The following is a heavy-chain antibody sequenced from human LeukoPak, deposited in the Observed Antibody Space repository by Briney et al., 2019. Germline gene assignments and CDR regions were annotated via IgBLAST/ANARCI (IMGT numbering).Heavy chain of an antibody. Sequence: GGSLRLSCAASGFTFSSYAMHWVRQAPGKGLEWVAVISYDGSNKYYADSVKGRFTISRDNGKNTLFLQMNSLRAEDAAVYYCVRGNDYGGPHYWGQGTLVTVSS. J-gene: IGHJ4*02. V-gene: IGHV3-30-3*01. CDR3: VRGNDYGGPHY. D-gene: IGHD4-23*01. CDR1: GFTFSSYA. CDR2: ISYDGSNK.